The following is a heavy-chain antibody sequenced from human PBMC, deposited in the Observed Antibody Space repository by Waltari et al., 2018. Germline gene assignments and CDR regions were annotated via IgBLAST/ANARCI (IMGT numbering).Heavy chain of an antibody. CDR3: ARGTDYDSSGYYYKHFDP. CDR1: FY. CDR2: INFSGKK. V-gene: IGHV4-38-2*02. Sequence: FYWGWIRQSPEKGLEWIGSINFSGKKFYSPSLRGRVTLSVDTSKNEVSLSLTSVTAADSAICFCARGTDYDSSGYYYKHFDPWGQGTHVTVSS. D-gene: IGHD3-22*01. J-gene: IGHJ5*02.